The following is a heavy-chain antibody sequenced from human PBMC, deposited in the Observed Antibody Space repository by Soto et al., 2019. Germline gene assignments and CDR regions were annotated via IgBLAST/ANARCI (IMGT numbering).Heavy chain of an antibody. J-gene: IGHJ5*02. CDR2: IYYTGTT. V-gene: IGHV4-59*08. Sequence: SETLSLTCTVSGGSISSYYWSWIRQPPGKGLEWIGYIYYTGTTNYNPSLKSRVTISVDTSKNQFSLKLSSVTAADTAVYYCARAKAPLYSSSWYWFDPWGQGTLVTVSS. CDR1: GGSISSYY. CDR3: ARAKAPLYSSSWYWFDP. D-gene: IGHD6-13*01.